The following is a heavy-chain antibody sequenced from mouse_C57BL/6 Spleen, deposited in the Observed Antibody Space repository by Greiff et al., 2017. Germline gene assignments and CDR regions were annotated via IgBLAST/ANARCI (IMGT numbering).Heavy chain of an antibody. D-gene: IGHD2-2*01. CDR3: ARWGEWLPYFDY. V-gene: IGHV7-3*01. Sequence: EVQVVESGGGLVQPGGSLSLSCAASGFTFTDYYMSWVRQPPGKALEWLGFIRNKANGYTTEYSASVKGRFTISRDNSQSILYLQMNALRAEDSATYYGARWGEWLPYFDYWGQGTTLTVSS. CDR2: IRNKANGYTT. J-gene: IGHJ2*01. CDR1: GFTFTDYY.